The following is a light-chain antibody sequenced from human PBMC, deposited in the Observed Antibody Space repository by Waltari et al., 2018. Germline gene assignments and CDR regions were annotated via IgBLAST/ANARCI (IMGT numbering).Light chain of an antibody. V-gene: IGKV1-39*01. CDR1: QNIRNY. CDR2: AAS. Sequence: DIQVTQSPSSLSASVGDRVTITCRTSQNIRNYLNRYQQKPGKAPKLLIYAASSLHSDVPSRFSGSGSGAAFTLTISSLQPEDYGTYYCQQGYSRVTFGQGTRLEIK. J-gene: IGKJ5*01. CDR3: QQGYSRVT.